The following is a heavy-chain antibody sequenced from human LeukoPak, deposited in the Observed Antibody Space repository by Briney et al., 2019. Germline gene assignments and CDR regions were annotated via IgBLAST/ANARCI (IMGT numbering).Heavy chain of an antibody. J-gene: IGHJ4*02. V-gene: IGHV4-59*01. CDR2: IYFSGST. Sequence: SETLSLTCTVSAASISRYYWSWIRQPPGKGLEWIGYIYFSGSTNYNPSLKSRVTISVDTSKNQFSLKLSSVTAADTAVYYCARDGVLGGLFVWDYWGQGTLVTVSS. CDR1: AASISRYY. CDR3: ARDGVLGGLFVWDY. D-gene: IGHD3-16*01.